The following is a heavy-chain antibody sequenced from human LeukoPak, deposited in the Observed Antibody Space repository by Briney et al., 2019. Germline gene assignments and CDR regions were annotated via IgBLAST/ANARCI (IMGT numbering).Heavy chain of an antibody. V-gene: IGHV3-23*01. CDR3: AKDVQSWPTYFDY. CDR1: GFTFSSYA. Sequence: PGGSLRLSCAASGFTFSSYAMNWVRQAPGKGLEWVSGISGSGGSTYYADSVKGRFTISRDNSKNTLYLQVDSLRAADTAVYFCAKDVQSWPTYFDYWGQGTLVTVSS. J-gene: IGHJ4*02. CDR2: ISGSGGST. D-gene: IGHD1-1*01.